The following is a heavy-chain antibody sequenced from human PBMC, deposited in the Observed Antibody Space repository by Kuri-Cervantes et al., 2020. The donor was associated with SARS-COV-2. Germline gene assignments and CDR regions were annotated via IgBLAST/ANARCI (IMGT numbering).Heavy chain of an antibody. Sequence: GSLRLSCAVYGGSFSGYYWNWIRQPPGKGLEWIGEINHNGNTNYNPSFKSRVTISVDTSKNQFSLKLSSVTAADAAVYYCARGVTGVEHTVVLIATYYYHYYLDVWGKGTTVTVSS. V-gene: IGHV4-34*01. J-gene: IGHJ6*03. CDR1: GGSFSGYY. D-gene: IGHD2-21*01. CDR3: ARGVTGVEHTVVLIATYYYHYYLDV. CDR2: INHNGNT.